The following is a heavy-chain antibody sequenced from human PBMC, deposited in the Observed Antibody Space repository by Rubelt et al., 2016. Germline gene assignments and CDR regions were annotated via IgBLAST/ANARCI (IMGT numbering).Heavy chain of an antibody. CDR3: ATASPYCSGGSCY. D-gene: IGHD2-15*01. CDR2: FIPIVGTS. Sequence: QVQLVQSGAEVKKPGSSVKVSCKTSGGTLNIYAISWVRQAPGQGLEWMGEFIPIVGTSNYAQKFQGRVTISADKAAGTVYMDLSSLRSEGTAVYYCATASPYCSGGSCYWGQGTQVTVSS. V-gene: IGHV1-69*10. CDR1: GGTLNIYA. J-gene: IGHJ4*02.